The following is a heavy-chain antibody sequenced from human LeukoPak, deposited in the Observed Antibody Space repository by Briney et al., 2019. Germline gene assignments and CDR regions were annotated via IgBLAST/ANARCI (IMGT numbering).Heavy chain of an antibody. Sequence: PSETLSLTCTVSGGSISSSSYYWGWIRQPPGKGLEWIGSIYYSGSTYYNPSLKSRVTISVDTSKNQFSLKLSSVTAADTAVYYCARGVYSSSSRALYYFDYWGQGTLVTVSS. D-gene: IGHD6-6*01. CDR2: IYYSGST. CDR1: GGSISSSSYY. CDR3: ARGVYSSSSRALYYFDY. J-gene: IGHJ4*02. V-gene: IGHV4-39*07.